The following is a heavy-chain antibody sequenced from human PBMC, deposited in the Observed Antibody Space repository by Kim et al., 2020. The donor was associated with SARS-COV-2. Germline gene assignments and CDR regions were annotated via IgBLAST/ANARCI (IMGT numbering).Heavy chain of an antibody. CDR1: GFTFSFYY. CDR2: INHDGSVK. J-gene: IGHJ4*02. V-gene: IGHV3-7*03. Sequence: GGSLRLSCAASGFTFSFYYMGWARQAPGKGLEWLANINHDGSVKAYVDSVKGRFTISRDNAKNSLFLQMNSLRVEDTAVYVWAREYTAGNIDYWGQGTLGTVST. CDR3: AREYTAGNIDY. D-gene: IGHD3-10*01.